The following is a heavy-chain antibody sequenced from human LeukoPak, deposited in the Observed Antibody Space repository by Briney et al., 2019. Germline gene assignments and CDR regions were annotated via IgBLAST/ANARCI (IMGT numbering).Heavy chain of an antibody. V-gene: IGHV3-30-3*01. CDR3: ARAEDYDILTGYYY. Sequence: GGSLRLSCAASGFTFSSYAMHWVRQAPGKGLEWVAVISYDGSNKYYADSVKGRFTISRDNSKNTLYLQMNSLRAEDTAVYYCARAEDYDILTGYYYWGQGTLVTVSS. CDR2: ISYDGSNK. J-gene: IGHJ4*02. CDR1: GFTFSSYA. D-gene: IGHD3-9*01.